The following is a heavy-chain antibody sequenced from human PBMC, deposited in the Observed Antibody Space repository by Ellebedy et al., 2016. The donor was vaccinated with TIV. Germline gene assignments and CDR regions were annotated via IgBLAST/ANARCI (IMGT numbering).Heavy chain of an antibody. CDR1: GYNFTNYW. Sequence: KVSCKASGYNFTNYWIGWVRQMPGKGLERVAIIYPGDSDLRYSPSFQGQVTISADKSISTAFLQWSSLKASDTAMFYCARQEYCSNGVCYFDYWGQGTLVTVSS. J-gene: IGHJ4*02. CDR2: IYPGDSDL. V-gene: IGHV5-51*01. CDR3: ARQEYCSNGVCYFDY. D-gene: IGHD2-8*01.